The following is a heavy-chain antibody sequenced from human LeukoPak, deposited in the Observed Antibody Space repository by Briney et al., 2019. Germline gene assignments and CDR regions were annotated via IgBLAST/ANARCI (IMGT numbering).Heavy chain of an antibody. V-gene: IGHV3-33*01. CDR3: ARDEEPYSSGWYNY. Sequence: GGSLRLSCAASGFAFSAYGMHWVRQAPGKGLEWVAVIWYDGSNKYYADSVKGRFTISRDNSKNTLYLQMNSLRAEDTAVYYCARDEEPYSSGWYNYWGQGTLVTVSS. J-gene: IGHJ4*02. CDR2: IWYDGSNK. CDR1: GFAFSAYG. D-gene: IGHD6-19*01.